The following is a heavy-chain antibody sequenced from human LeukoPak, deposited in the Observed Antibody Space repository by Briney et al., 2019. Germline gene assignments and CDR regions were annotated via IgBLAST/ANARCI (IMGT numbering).Heavy chain of an antibody. V-gene: IGHV6-1*01. J-gene: IGHJ4*02. CDR3: ARGGGGGGWYGNLYY. Sequence: SQTLSLTCAISGDSVSSNSAAWNWIRQSPSRGLEWLGRTYYRSKWYSNYALSVKSRISISPDTSKNQFSLQLNSVTPEDTAVYYCARGGGGGGWYGNLYYWGQGILVTVSS. CDR2: TYYRSKWYS. CDR1: GDSVSSNSAA. D-gene: IGHD6-19*01.